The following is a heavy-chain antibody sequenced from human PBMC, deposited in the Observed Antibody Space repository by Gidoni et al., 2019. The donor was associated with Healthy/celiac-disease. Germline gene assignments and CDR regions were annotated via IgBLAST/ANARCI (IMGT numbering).Heavy chain of an antibody. Sequence: EVQLVESGGGLVQPGGSRRLSCAASGFTFSSYWMSWVRQAPGKGLEWVANIKQDGSEKYYVDSVKGRFTISRDNAKNSLYLQMNSLRAEDTAVYYCARDLHSSGWAFDYWGQGTLVTVSS. J-gene: IGHJ4*02. CDR1: GFTFSSYW. V-gene: IGHV3-7*01. CDR2: IKQDGSEK. D-gene: IGHD6-19*01. CDR3: ARDLHSSGWAFDY.